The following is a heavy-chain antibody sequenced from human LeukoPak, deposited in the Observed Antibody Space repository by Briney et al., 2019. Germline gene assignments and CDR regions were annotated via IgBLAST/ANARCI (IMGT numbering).Heavy chain of an antibody. CDR3: ARSLPSYDFWSGYSATTHFDY. Sequence: GGSLRLSCAASGFTFSSYEMNWVRQAPGKGLEWVSYISSSGSTIYYADSVKGRFTISRDNAKNSLYQQMNSLRAEDTAVYYRARSLPSYDFWSGYSATTHFDYWGQGTLVTVSS. J-gene: IGHJ4*02. V-gene: IGHV3-48*03. D-gene: IGHD3-3*01. CDR1: GFTFSSYE. CDR2: ISSSGSTI.